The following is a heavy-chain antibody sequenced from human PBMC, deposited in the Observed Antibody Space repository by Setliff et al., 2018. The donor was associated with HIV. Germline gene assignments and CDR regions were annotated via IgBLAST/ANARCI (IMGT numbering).Heavy chain of an antibody. V-gene: IGHV4-38-2*02. Sequence: LSLTCTVSAFSIHSDYYWAWIRQPPGRGLESPGRGLEWIGHIFHSGSTYYNPSLKNRVSMSIDTSQNQFSLRLTSLTAADTALYFCARQGGQFNWNYVGPFDPWGQGTLVTVSS. CDR2: IFHSGST. CDR1: AFSIHSDYY. J-gene: IGHJ5*02. D-gene: IGHD1-7*01. CDR3: ARQGGQFNWNYVGPFDP.